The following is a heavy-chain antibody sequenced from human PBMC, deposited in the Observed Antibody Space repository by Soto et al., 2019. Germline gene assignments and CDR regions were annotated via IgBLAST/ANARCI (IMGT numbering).Heavy chain of an antibody. CDR2: ISYDGSNK. J-gene: IGHJ5*02. CDR1: GFTFSSYG. V-gene: IGHV3-30*18. CDR3: AKVYTIFDVRGWFDP. Sequence: QVQLVESGGGVVQPGRSLRLSCAASGFTFSSYGMHWVRQAPGKGLEWVAVISYDGSNKYYADSVKGRFTISSGNSKNSLYLQMNRLGAEATAVYYCAKVYTIFDVRGWFDPWGQGPLVTVCS. D-gene: IGHD3-3*01.